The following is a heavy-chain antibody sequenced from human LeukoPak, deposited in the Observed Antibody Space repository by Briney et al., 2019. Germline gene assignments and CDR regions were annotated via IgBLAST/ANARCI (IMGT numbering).Heavy chain of an antibody. V-gene: IGHV3-48*03. CDR1: GFTFSGYE. CDR3: GKSTDTYGYLVDQ. D-gene: IGHD5-18*01. Sequence: GGSLRLSCAASGFTFSGYEMNWVPQAPGKGLEWVSYISASTTTTYYGDSVKGRFTISRDNAKNSLHLQMSSLRDEDTAIYYCGKSTDTYGYLVDQWGAGTLVTVSS. J-gene: IGHJ4*02. CDR2: ISASTTTT.